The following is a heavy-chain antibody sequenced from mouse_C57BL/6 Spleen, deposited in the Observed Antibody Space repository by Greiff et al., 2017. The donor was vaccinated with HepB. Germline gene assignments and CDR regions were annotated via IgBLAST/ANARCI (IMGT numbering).Heavy chain of an antibody. D-gene: IGHD1-1*01. Sequence: VQLQQSGPELVKPGASVKIPCKASGYTFTDYNMDWVKQSHGKSLEWIGDINPNNGGTIYNQKFKGKATLTVDKSSSTAYMDLRSLTSEDTAVYYCARNGYYGSSSFDYWGQGTTLTVSS. CDR1: GYTFTDYN. CDR3: ARNGYYGSSSFDY. V-gene: IGHV1-18*01. CDR2: INPNNGGT. J-gene: IGHJ2*01.